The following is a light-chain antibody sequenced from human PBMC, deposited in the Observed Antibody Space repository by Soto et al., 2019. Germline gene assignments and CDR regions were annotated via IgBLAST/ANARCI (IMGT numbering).Light chain of an antibody. V-gene: IGLV2-8*01. Sequence: QSALTQPASVSGSPGQSITISCSGTSEDVGGYNYVSWYQHHPGKAPKLMIYEVNKRPSGVPDRFSGSKSGNTASLTDSGLQAEDEADYYCSSYAGSSNVFGTGTKVTVL. CDR1: SEDVGGYNY. CDR3: SSYAGSSNV. J-gene: IGLJ1*01. CDR2: EVN.